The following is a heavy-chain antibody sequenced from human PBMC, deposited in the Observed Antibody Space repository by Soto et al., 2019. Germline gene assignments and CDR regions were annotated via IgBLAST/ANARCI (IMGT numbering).Heavy chain of an antibody. CDR1: GYTFTSYG. CDR3: ARVRGLRGLLWVSDYYYYGMDV. Sequence: GASVKVSCKASGYTFTSYGISWVRQAPGQGLEWMGWISAYNGNTNYAQKLQGRVTMTTDTSTSTAYMELRSLRSDDTAVYHCARVRGLRGLLWVSDYYYYGMDVWGQGTTVTVSS. CDR2: ISAYNGNT. V-gene: IGHV1-18*01. J-gene: IGHJ6*02. D-gene: IGHD3-10*01.